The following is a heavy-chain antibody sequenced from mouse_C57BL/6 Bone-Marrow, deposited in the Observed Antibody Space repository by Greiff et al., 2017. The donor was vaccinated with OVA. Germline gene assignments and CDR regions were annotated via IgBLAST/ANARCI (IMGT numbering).Heavy chain of an antibody. V-gene: IGHV3-6*01. CDR1: GYSITSGYY. CDR2: ISYDGSH. CDR3: ARDGYYRYAMDY. J-gene: IGHJ4*01. D-gene: IGHD2-3*01. Sequence: EVQLQQSGPGLVKPSQSLSLPCSVTGYSITSGYYWNWIRQFPGNKLEWMGYISYDGSHNYNPSLKNRISITRDTSKNQFFLKLNSVTTEDTATYYCARDGYYRYAMDYWGQGTSVTVSS.